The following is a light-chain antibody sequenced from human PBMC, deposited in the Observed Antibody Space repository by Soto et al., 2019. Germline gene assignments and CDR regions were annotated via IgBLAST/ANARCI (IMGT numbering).Light chain of an antibody. J-gene: IGKJ2*01. CDR2: WAS. CDR1: QSVLYSPNNKNY. CDR3: QQYYNSPYT. Sequence: DIVMTQSPDSLAVSLGERATINCKSSQSVLYSPNNKNYLAWYQQKPGQPPKLLFYWASTRESGVPDRFSGSGSGTDFTLTINSLQAEDVAVYYCQQYYNSPYTFGQGTKLEIK. V-gene: IGKV4-1*01.